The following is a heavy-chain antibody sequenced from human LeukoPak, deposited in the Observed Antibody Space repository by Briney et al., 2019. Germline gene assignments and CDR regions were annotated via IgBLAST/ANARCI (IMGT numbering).Heavy chain of an antibody. D-gene: IGHD3-10*01. J-gene: IGHJ4*02. CDR1: GFALSNYA. CDR3: AKAVRSMVTGGGYFDS. Sequence: PGGSLRLSCAASGFALSNYAMSWVRQAPGKGLEWVSSLSGGGDSRYYADSVMGRFTISRDNSKNTLYLQMNSLRAEDTAVYYCAKAVRSMVTGGGYFDSWGQGTPVTVSS. CDR2: LSGGGDSR. V-gene: IGHV3-23*01.